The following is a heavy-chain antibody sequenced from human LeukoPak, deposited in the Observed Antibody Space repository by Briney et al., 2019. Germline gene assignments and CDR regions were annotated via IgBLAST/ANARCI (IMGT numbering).Heavy chain of an antibody. D-gene: IGHD1-14*01. J-gene: IGHJ4*02. V-gene: IGHV4-59*12. CDR2: VYDSGST. CDR1: GDSISGSY. Sequence: PSETLSLTCTVSGDSISGSYWNWIRQPPGKGLEWIGYVYDSGSTTYNPSLKSRVTISLDTSKNQFSLKLSSVTAADTAVYYCARESSIRYFFDYWGQGTLVTVSS. CDR3: ARESSIRYFFDY.